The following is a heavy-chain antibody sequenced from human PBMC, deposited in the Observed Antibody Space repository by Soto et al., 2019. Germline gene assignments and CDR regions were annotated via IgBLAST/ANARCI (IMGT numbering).Heavy chain of an antibody. Sequence: QLQLQESGSGLVKPSQTLSLTCAVSGGSISSGGYSWSWIRQPPGKGLEWIGYIYHSGSTYYNPSIKSRVTISVDRSKDQFFRKLSSVAAADTAVYYCARGQVVAAQHWGQGTLVTVSS. CDR2: IYHSGST. CDR1: GGSISSGGYS. D-gene: IGHD2-15*01. CDR3: ARGQVVAAQH. J-gene: IGHJ4*02. V-gene: IGHV4-30-2*01.